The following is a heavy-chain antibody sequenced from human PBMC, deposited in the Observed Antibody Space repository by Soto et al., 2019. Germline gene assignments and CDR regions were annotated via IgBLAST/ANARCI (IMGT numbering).Heavy chain of an antibody. J-gene: IGHJ6*02. CDR1: GGSISSGGYS. CDR2: IYHSGST. CDR3: DRGAVTNELYYYYGMDV. Sequence: QLQLQESGSGLVKPSQTLSLTCAVSGGSISSGGYSWSWIRQPPGKGLEWIGYIYHSGSTYYNPSLKSRVTISVDRSKNQFSLQPSSVTAADTAVYYCDRGAVTNELYYYYGMDVWGQGTTVTVSS. D-gene: IGHD4-4*01. V-gene: IGHV4-30-2*01.